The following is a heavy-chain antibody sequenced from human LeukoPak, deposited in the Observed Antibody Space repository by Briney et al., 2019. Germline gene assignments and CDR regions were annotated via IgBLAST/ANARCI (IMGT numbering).Heavy chain of an antibody. CDR1: GGSISSSSYY. V-gene: IGHV4-39*07. CDR3: ARDRPGYSSGWDV. J-gene: IGHJ6*04. D-gene: IGHD6-19*01. CDR2: IYYSEST. Sequence: SETLSLTCTVSGGSISSSSYYWGWIRQPPGKGLEWIGSIYYSESTYYNPSLKSRVTISVDTSTNQFSLKLSSVTAADTAVYYCARDRPGYSSGWDVWGKGTTVTISS.